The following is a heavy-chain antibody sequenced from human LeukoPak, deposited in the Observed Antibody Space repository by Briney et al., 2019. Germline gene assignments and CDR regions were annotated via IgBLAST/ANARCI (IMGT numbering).Heavy chain of an antibody. CDR3: ARGGITMVRGVNN. Sequence: GGSLRLSCAASGFTFSSYSMNWVRQAPGKGLEWVSSISSSSSSTYYADSMKGRFTISRDNAKNSLYLQMNSLRAEDTAVYYCARGGITMVRGVNNWGRGTLVTVSS. V-gene: IGHV3-21*01. CDR1: GFTFSSYS. J-gene: IGHJ4*02. D-gene: IGHD3-10*01. CDR2: ISSSSSST.